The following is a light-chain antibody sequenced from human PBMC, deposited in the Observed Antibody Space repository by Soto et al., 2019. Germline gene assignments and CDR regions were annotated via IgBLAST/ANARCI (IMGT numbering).Light chain of an antibody. CDR3: AKWDDSLRVYV. CDR1: NSRSGSNY. J-gene: IGLJ1*01. V-gene: IGLV1-47*01. Sequence: QSVLPQPPSASGTPGQRVTISCSTSNSRSGSNYVYWYQQLPGTAPKLLIYRNDQRPSGVPDRFSGSKSGTSASLAIGGLGSEDEADYYCAKWDDSLRVYVFGTGTKVTVL. CDR2: RND.